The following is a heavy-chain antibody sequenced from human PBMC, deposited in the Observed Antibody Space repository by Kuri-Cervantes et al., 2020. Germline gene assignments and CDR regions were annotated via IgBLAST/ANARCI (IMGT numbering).Heavy chain of an antibody. D-gene: IGHD2-15*01. CDR3: ARAPLSIFDY. CDR2: INHSGST. V-gene: IGHV4-34*01. CDR1: GGSFSGYY. J-gene: IGHJ4*02. Sequence: GSLRLSCAVYGGSFSGYYWSWIRQPPGKGLEWIGEINHSGSTNYNPSLKSRVTISVDTSKNQFSLKLSSVTAADTAVYYCARAPLSIFDYWGQGTLVTVSS.